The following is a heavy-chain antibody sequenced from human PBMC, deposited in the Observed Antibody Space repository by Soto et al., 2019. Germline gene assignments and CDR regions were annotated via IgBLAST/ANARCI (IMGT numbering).Heavy chain of an antibody. CDR3: VKEGLRPLDAFDF. CDR2: IGASGHI. J-gene: IGHJ3*01. Sequence: EVQLVESGGGLVQPGGSLRLSCAASGFTFSSYDMHWVRQTAGKGLEWVSAIGASGHIYYAASVKGRVTISRENGKNSGYLQMASLSAGDTAVYYCVKEGLRPLDAFDFWGQGTTVTVSS. V-gene: IGHV3-13*01. CDR1: GFTFSSYD.